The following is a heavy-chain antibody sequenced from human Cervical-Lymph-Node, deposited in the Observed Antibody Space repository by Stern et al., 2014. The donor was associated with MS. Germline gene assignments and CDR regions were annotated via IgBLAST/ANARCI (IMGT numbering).Heavy chain of an antibody. D-gene: IGHD2-15*01. CDR1: GFTFSDYA. V-gene: IGHV3-23*01. Sequence: EVQLLESGGGLVQPGGSLRLSWAASGFTFSDYAMSWVRQAPGKGLEWVSAISLSGGSTFYADSVQGRFTISRDNSKNTLYLQMNSLRAEDTAVYYCAKDRELVVVTFDSWGQGTLVTVSS. CDR2: ISLSGGST. J-gene: IGHJ4*02. CDR3: AKDRELVVVTFDS.